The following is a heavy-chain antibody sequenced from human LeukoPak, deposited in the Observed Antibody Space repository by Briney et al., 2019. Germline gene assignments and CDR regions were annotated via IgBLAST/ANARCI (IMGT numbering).Heavy chain of an antibody. Sequence: PGGSLRLSCAASGFTFSSYNMNWVRQAPGKGLEWVSSISSSSSYIYYADSVKGRFTISRDNAKNSLYLQMNSLRAEDTAVYYCARDRGEEFDYWGQGTLVTVSS. CDR2: ISSSSSYI. CDR3: ARDRGEEFDY. J-gene: IGHJ4*02. CDR1: GFTFSSYN. V-gene: IGHV3-21*01. D-gene: IGHD3-16*01.